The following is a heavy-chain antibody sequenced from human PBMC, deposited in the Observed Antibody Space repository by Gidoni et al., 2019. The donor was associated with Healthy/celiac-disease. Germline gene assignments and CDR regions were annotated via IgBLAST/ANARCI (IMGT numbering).Heavy chain of an antibody. V-gene: IGHV3-23*01. D-gene: IGHD6-19*01. CDR2: ISGSGGST. Sequence: EVQLLESGGGLVQPGGSLRLSCAASGFTFSSYAMSWVRQAPGKGLEWVSAISGSGGSTYYADSVKGLFTISRDNSKNTLYLQMNSLRAEDTAVYYCAKGGEQWLVLTGWGQGTLVTVSS. CDR1: GFTFSSYA. J-gene: IGHJ4*02. CDR3: AKGGEQWLVLTG.